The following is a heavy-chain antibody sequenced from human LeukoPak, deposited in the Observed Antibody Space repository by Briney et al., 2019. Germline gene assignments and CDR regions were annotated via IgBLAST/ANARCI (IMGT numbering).Heavy chain of an antibody. CDR1: GFTFSSYA. Sequence: GGSLRLSCAASGFTFSSYAMSWVRQAPGKGLEWVSGISWNSGSIGYADSVKGRFTISRDNAKNSLYLQMNSLRAEDTALYYCAKGAVVVPAAANNWFDPWGQGTLVTVSS. J-gene: IGHJ5*02. V-gene: IGHV3-9*01. CDR3: AKGAVVVPAAANNWFDP. CDR2: ISWNSGSI. D-gene: IGHD2-2*01.